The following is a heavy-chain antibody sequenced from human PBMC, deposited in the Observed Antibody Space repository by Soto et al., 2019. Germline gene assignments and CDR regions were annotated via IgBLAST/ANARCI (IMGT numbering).Heavy chain of an antibody. CDR3: ARDLVRENSFTYYYGMDV. V-gene: IGHV1-3*01. CDR1: EYTFTSYT. J-gene: IGHJ6*02. CDR2: INGGNGNT. Sequence: ASVKVSCKASEYTFTSYTMHWVRQAPGQRLEWMGWINGGNGNTKYSQKFQGRVTITRDTSASTAYMELSSLRSEDTAVYYCARDLVRENSFTYYYGMDVWGQGTTVTVSS. D-gene: IGHD3-10*01.